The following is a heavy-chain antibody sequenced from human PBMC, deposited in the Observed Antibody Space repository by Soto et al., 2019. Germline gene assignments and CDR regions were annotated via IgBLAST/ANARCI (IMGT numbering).Heavy chain of an antibody. D-gene: IGHD3-10*01. J-gene: IGHJ1*01. Sequence: QITGKESGPTLVQPTQNLTLTCTFSGFLISTSGLGVAWIRRPQGKALDWLSLIYWDDEKRASPSLKIRLTINKDQSKHQVVLPMTKMHPVDTSTYYVAHTQERSSLIRGTGRYLLHWGHVTLVNVSA. CDR3: AHTQERSSLIRGTGRYLLH. V-gene: IGHV2-5*02. CDR2: IYWDDEK. CDR1: GFLISTSGLG.